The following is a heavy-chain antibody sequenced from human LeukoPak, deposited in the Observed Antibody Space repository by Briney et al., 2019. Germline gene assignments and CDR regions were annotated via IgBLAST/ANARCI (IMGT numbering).Heavy chain of an antibody. CDR3: ASRGSGDYAGGYFDY. Sequence: SETLSLTCTVSGGSISSYYWSWIRQPPGKGLEWIGYIYYSGSTNYNPSLKSRVTISVDTSKNQFSLKLSSVTAADTAVYYCASRGSGDYAGGYFDYWGQGTLVTVSS. V-gene: IGHV4-59*01. CDR1: GGSISSYY. J-gene: IGHJ4*02. CDR2: IYYSGST. D-gene: IGHD3-22*01.